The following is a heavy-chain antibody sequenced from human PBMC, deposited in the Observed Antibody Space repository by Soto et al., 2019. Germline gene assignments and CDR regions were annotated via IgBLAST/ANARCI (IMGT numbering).Heavy chain of an antibody. CDR1: GGTFSSYA. V-gene: IGHV1-69*12. Sequence: QVQLVQSGAEVKKPGSSVKVSCKSSGGTFSSYAISWVRQAPGQGLEWMGGIIPIYGPANYAQKFQGRVTITADESTSTAYMELSSLRSEDTAVYYCARTAVYCGGDCYSAEYFQHWGQGTLVTVSS. J-gene: IGHJ1*01. CDR3: ARTAVYCGGDCYSAEYFQH. D-gene: IGHD2-21*02. CDR2: IIPIYGPA.